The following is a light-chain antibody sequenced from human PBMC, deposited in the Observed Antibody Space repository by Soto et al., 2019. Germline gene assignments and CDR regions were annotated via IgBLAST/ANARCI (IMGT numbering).Light chain of an antibody. CDR3: QQYGSSRK. Sequence: EIVLTQSPCTLSLSPGERATISCRASHSVFNMHLAWYQQKPGQAPSLLIYGASSRATGVPDRFSGSGSGTDFTLTISRLEPEDFAVYYCQQYGSSRKFGPGTKVDIK. J-gene: IGKJ1*01. CDR1: HSVFNMH. V-gene: IGKV3-20*01. CDR2: GAS.